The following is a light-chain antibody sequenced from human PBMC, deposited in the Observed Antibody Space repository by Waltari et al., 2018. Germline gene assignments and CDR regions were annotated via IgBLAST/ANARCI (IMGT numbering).Light chain of an antibody. V-gene: IGKV3-20*01. CDR1: QRVSRA. J-gene: IGKJ1*01. CDR3: QHYVRLPAT. Sequence: EIVLTQSPGTLSLSPGERATLSCRASQRVSRALAWYQQKPGQAPRLLISGASNRATGIPDRFSGSGSGTDFSLTISSLEPEDFAVYYCQHYVRLPATFGQGTKVEIK. CDR2: GAS.